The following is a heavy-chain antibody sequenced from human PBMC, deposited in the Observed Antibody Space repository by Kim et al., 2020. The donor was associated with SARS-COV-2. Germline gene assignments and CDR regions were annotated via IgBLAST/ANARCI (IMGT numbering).Heavy chain of an antibody. CDR3: ARARWELHYFYFGMDV. D-gene: IGHD1-26*01. Sequence: HAGKGRFTISRDNSENTLYLQIISIIPEDTAVYYCARARWELHYFYFGMDVWGQGATVTVSS. J-gene: IGHJ6*02. V-gene: IGHV3-30*01.